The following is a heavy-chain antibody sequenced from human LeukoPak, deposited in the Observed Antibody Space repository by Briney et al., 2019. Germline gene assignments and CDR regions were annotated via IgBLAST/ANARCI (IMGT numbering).Heavy chain of an antibody. Sequence: ASVKVSCKASGYTFTCYYMHWVRQAPGQGLEWMGWINPNSGGRNYAQKFQGRVTMTRDTSISTAYMELSRLRSDDTAVYYCARDQVWQYEKWYYYYGMDVWGQGTTVTVSS. V-gene: IGHV1-2*02. J-gene: IGHJ6*02. CDR2: INPNSGGR. D-gene: IGHD1-26*01. CDR3: ARDQVWQYEKWYYYYGMDV. CDR1: GYTFTCYY.